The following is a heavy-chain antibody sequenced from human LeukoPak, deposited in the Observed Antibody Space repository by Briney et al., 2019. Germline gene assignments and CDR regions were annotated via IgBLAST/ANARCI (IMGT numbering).Heavy chain of an antibody. CDR1: GGSFSGYY. V-gene: IGHV4-34*01. CDR2: INHSGST. CDR3: ARDPQYSSSWYTVHYGMDV. Sequence: SETLSLTCAVYGGSFSGYYWSWIRQPPGKGLEWIGEINHSGSTNYNPSLKSRVTTSVDTSKNQFSLKLSSVTAADTAVYYCARDPQYSSSWYTVHYGMDVWGQGTTVTVSS. D-gene: IGHD6-13*01. J-gene: IGHJ6*02.